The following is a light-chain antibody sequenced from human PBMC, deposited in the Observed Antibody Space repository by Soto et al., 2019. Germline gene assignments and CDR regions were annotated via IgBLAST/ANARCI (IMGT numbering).Light chain of an antibody. CDR2: AAS. J-gene: IGKJ4*01. CDR1: QAIRRD. V-gene: IGKV1-6*01. CDR3: LQNKNYPRT. Sequence: IHMTQSPSSLSASVCGSVTVTCRASQAIRRDVGWYQQKPGQAPKVLMYAASRLHSGVPSRFSGSGSGTNFVLTISSLQPEDVATYYCLQNKNYPRTFGGGTKV.